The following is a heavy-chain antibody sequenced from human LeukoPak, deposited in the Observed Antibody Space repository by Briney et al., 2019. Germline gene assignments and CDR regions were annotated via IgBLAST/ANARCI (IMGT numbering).Heavy chain of an antibody. D-gene: IGHD3-16*01. Sequence: ASVKVSCNASGYTFTTYGISWVRQAPGQRLEWMGWISPYNGDTKYAQKLQGRVTMTTDTSTSTVYMELRSLRSDDTAVYYCARERGGIGFKGDYWGKGTLVTVSS. J-gene: IGHJ4*02. CDR2: ISPYNGDT. CDR1: GYTFTTYG. V-gene: IGHV1-18*01. CDR3: ARERGGIGFKGDY.